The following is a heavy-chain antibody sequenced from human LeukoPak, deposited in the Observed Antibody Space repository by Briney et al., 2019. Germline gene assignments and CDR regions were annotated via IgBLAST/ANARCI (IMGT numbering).Heavy chain of an antibody. CDR1: GYSISSGYD. J-gene: IGHJ5*02. CDR3: ANRLWWSRRDNPFDP. D-gene: IGHD4/OR15-4a*01. CDR2: SYHSGST. Sequence: SETLSLTCAVSGYSISSGYDWGWIRQPPGQGLERIGNSYHSGSTNCNPSLNSRVTISVDTSKNHYSLKLSSVTAADTAVYYCANRLWWSRRDNPFDPWGQGTLVTVPS. V-gene: IGHV4-38-2*01.